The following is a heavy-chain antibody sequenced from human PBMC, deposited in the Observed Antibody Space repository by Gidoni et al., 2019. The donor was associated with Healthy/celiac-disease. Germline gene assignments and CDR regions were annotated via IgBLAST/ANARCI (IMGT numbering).Heavy chain of an antibody. V-gene: IGHV3-33*01. Sequence: QVQLVESGGGVVQPGRSLRLSCAASGFTFSSYGMHWVRQAPGKGLVWVAVIWYDGSNKYYAESVKGRFTISRDNSKNTLYLQMISLRAEDTAVYYCARRAKYCSSTSCYGGWFDPWGQGTLVTVSS. CDR3: ARRAKYCSSTSCYGGWFDP. D-gene: IGHD2-2*01. CDR1: GFTFSSYG. J-gene: IGHJ5*02. CDR2: IWYDGSNK.